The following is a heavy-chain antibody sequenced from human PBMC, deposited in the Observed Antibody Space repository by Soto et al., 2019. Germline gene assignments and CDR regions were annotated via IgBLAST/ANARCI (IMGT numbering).Heavy chain of an antibody. Sequence: QVRLQQWGAGLVRPSETLSLTCAVYGGSFNNYCWSWIRQPPGKGLAWIGEVCPGGRTNYSPTLKREVSIAIEESKNQFSLRLTTVTVADTAVYYCARGDYGQYDAYNWFDPWGQGNLVIVAS. CDR2: VCPGGRT. CDR1: GGSFNNYC. CDR3: ARGDYGQYDAYNWFDP. V-gene: IGHV4-34*02. D-gene: IGHD3-10*01. J-gene: IGHJ5*02.